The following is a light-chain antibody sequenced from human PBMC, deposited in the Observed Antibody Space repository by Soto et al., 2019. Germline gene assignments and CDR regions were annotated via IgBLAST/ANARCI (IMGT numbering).Light chain of an antibody. V-gene: IGLV2-14*03. J-gene: IGLJ3*02. Sequence: QSALTQPASVSGSPGQSITISCTGTSSDVGGYDHVSWYQQHPGKAPKLIIYDVTVRPSGISPRFSGSKSDNTASLAVSGLQPEDEADYYCSSYPNKETLLFGGGTQVTVL. CDR2: DVT. CDR3: SSYPNKETLL. CDR1: SSDVGGYDH.